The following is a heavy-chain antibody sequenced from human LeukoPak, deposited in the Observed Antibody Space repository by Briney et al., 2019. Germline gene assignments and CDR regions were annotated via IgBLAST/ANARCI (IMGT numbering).Heavy chain of an antibody. J-gene: IGHJ5*02. CDR2: IHGSGST. CDR3: ARNVGWYTHDT. CDR1: GDSLSSHY. Sequence: PSETLSLTCTVSGDSLSSHYWSWIRQPPGKGLEWIGYIHGSGSTHYDPSHRSRVTISEDTSKNQFSLKLTSVTAADTAVYYCARNVGWYTHDTWGQGTLVTVSS. V-gene: IGHV4-59*08. D-gene: IGHD6-19*01.